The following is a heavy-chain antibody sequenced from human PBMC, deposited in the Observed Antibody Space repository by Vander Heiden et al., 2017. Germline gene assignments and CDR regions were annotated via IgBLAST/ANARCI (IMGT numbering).Heavy chain of an antibody. CDR1: GFIFSSYW. CDR2: IKQDESEK. J-gene: IGHJ4*02. Sequence: EVQLVESGGGLVQPGGSLRLSCADSGFIFSSYWMSWVRQAPGKGLEWVANIKQDESEKYFVDSVRGRFTISRDNAKNSLYLQMNSLRAEDTAVYYCARAGYSSGSRIDYWGQGTLVTVSS. CDR3: ARAGYSSGSRIDY. D-gene: IGHD6-19*01. V-gene: IGHV3-7*01.